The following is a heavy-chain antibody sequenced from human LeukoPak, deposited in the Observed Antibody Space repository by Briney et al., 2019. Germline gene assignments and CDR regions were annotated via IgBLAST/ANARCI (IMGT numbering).Heavy chain of an antibody. CDR1: GSISSGSYY. Sequence: SETLSLTCTVSGSISSGSYYWSWIRQPAGKGLEWIGRIYVSGSTNYNPSLESRVTISLDTSKNQFSLQLTSLTAADTAVYYCAREGQQLVPPFDYWGQGTLVPVSS. CDR2: IYVSGST. V-gene: IGHV4-61*02. D-gene: IGHD6-6*01. CDR3: AREGQQLVPPFDY. J-gene: IGHJ4*02.